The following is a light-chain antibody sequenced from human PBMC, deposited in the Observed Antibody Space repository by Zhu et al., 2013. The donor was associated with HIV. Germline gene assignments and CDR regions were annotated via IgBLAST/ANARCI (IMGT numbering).Light chain of an antibody. CDR3: QQRGT. V-gene: IGKV3-20*01. J-gene: IGKJ1*01. CDR1: QSVGNNF. Sequence: DIVLTQSPGTLSLSPGERATLSCRASQSVGNNFLAWYQHKPGQAPRLLIYGTSTRATGIPDRFSGSGSGTDFTLSISRLDPEDFAVYYCQQRGTFGQGTKVEI. CDR2: GTS.